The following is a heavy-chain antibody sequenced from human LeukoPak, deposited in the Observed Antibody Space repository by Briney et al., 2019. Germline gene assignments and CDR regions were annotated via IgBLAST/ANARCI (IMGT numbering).Heavy chain of an antibody. Sequence: GGSLRLSCAASGFTFSSYEMNWVRQAPGKGLEWVSYISSSGSTIYYADSVKGRFTISRDNAKNSLYLQMNSLRAEDTAVYYCAGSHYDILTGYSNDAFDIWGQGTMVTVSS. CDR2: ISSSGSTI. D-gene: IGHD3-9*01. J-gene: IGHJ3*02. V-gene: IGHV3-48*03. CDR1: GFTFSSYE. CDR3: AGSHYDILTGYSNDAFDI.